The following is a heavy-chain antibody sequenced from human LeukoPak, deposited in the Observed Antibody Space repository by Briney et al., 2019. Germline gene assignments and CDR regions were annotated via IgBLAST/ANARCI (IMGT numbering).Heavy chain of an antibody. Sequence: SETLSLTCTVSGDSISSNNYFWAWIRQPPGRGLEWIGTVYHSGTTNYNPSLKSRVAMSVDTSKNQFSLKLSSVTAADTAVYYCARGLRNYGSGSYYPFGLPGPKRGFDPWGQGTLVTVSS. CDR1: GDSISSNNYF. D-gene: IGHD3-10*01. V-gene: IGHV4-39*07. CDR3: ARGLRNYGSGSYYPFGLPGPKRGFDP. CDR2: VYHSGTT. J-gene: IGHJ5*02.